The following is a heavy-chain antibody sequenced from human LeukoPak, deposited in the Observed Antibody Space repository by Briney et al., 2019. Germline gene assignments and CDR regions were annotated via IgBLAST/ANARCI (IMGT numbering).Heavy chain of an antibody. D-gene: IGHD6-13*01. Sequence: GGSLRLSCAASGFTFSSYAMSWGRQAPGEGGEWGSVISDSGGSTYYADSVKGRFTISRDNSENTLYLQMNSLRADDTAVYYCAKDPQAAAAPGWFDYCGQGTLVTVSS. CDR3: AKDPQAAAAPGWFDY. CDR1: GFTFSSYA. V-gene: IGHV3-23*01. J-gene: IGHJ4*02. CDR2: ISDSGGST.